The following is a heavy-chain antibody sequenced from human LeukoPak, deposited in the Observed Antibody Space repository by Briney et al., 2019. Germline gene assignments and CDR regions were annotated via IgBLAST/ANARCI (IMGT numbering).Heavy chain of an antibody. CDR1: GFTFSDYY. CDR2: IRQDGSAK. V-gene: IGHV3-7*01. D-gene: IGHD5-12*01. CDR3: APPPIAATGN. Sequence: PGGSLRLSCAASGFTFSDYYMSWIRQAPREGLEWVANIRQDGSAKNYVDSVKGRFTISRDNAKKSLYLLMNGLTAEDTAVYYCAPPPIAATGNWGQGTLVTVSS. J-gene: IGHJ4*02.